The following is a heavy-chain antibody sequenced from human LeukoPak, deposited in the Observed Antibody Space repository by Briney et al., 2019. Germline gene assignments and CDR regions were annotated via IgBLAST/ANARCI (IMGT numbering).Heavy chain of an antibody. CDR2: MNPNSGNT. V-gene: IGHV1-8*01. CDR3: ARGLRRFVVVPAAKPNRDYYYYMDV. CDR1: GYTFTSYD. D-gene: IGHD2-2*02. Sequence: GASVKVSCKASGYTFTSYDINWVRQATGQGLEWMGWMNPNSGNTGYAQKFQGRVTMTRNTSISTAYMELSSLRSEDTAVYYCARGLRRFVVVPAAKPNRDYYYYMDVWGKGTTVTISS. J-gene: IGHJ6*03.